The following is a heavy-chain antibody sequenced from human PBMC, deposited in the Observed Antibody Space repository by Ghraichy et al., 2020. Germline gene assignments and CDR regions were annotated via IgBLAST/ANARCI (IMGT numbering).Heavy chain of an antibody. CDR3: ARALKRDQLPITSSYYYGMDV. CDR2: INHSGST. D-gene: IGHD2-2*01. Sequence: SETLSLTCAVYGGSFSGYYWSWIRQPPGKGLEWIGEINHSGSTNYNPSLKSRVTISVDTSKNQFSLKLSSVTAADTAVYYCARALKRDQLPITSSYYYGMDVWGQGTTVTVSS. V-gene: IGHV4-34*01. J-gene: IGHJ6*02. CDR1: GGSFSGYY.